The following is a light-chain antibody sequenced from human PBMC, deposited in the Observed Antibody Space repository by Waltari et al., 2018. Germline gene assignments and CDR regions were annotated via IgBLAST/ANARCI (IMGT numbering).Light chain of an antibody. Sequence: SFVLTQPPSLSVAPGKTARISCGADNIGSKIVHWNHLKPGQAPVLVIFYDSSRASGIPERFAGANSGDTATLIINRVEAGDEADYYWQVWDRTTDHPIFGGGTKLTVL. CDR1: NIGSKI. CDR3: QVWDRTTDHPI. V-gene: IGLV3-21*04. J-gene: IGLJ2*01. CDR2: YDS.